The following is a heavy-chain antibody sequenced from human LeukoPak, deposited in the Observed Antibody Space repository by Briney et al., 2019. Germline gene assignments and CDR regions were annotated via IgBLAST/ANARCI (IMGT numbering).Heavy chain of an antibody. Sequence: SETLSLTCTVSGGSISSSSYYWGWIRQPPGKGLEWIGGIYYRGGTYYNPSLKSRVTISVDTSKNQFSLKLSSVTAADTAVYYCARRRSSITPIDYWGQGTLVTVSS. CDR3: ARRRSSITPIDY. D-gene: IGHD6-13*01. V-gene: IGHV4-39*01. J-gene: IGHJ4*02. CDR1: GGSISSSSYY. CDR2: IYYRGGT.